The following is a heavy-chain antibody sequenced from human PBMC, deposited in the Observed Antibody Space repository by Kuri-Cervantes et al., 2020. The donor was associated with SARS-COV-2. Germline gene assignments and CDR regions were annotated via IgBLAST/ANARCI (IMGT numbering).Heavy chain of an antibody. CDR2: ISGSGDRT. Sequence: GGSLRLSCAASGFTFNKYAMSWVRQAPGKGLEWVSGISGSGDRTHYGDAVEGRFTISRDNSKNTLYLQMNSLRAEDTAVYYCARTMNLPYSSSSGLGYFDYWGQGTLVTVSS. V-gene: IGHV3-23*01. J-gene: IGHJ4*02. CDR3: ARTMNLPYSSSSGLGYFDY. CDR1: GFTFNKYA. D-gene: IGHD6-6*01.